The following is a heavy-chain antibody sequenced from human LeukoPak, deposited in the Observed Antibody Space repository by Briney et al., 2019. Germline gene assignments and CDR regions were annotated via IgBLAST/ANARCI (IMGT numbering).Heavy chain of an antibody. Sequence: SETLSPTCTVSGGSISSYYWSWIRQPPGKGLEWIGYIYYSGSTNYNPSLKSRVTISVDTSKNQFSLKLSSVTAADTAVYYCARVRLGELSLYTNWFDPWGQGTLVTVSS. J-gene: IGHJ5*02. V-gene: IGHV4-59*01. CDR3: ARVRLGELSLYTNWFDP. CDR2: IYYSGST. D-gene: IGHD3-16*02. CDR1: GGSISSYY.